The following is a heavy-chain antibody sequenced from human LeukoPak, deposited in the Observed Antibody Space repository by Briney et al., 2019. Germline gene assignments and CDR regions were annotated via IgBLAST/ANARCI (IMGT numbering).Heavy chain of an antibody. CDR3: TRDPHALDF. CDR2: IRRDGSRI. J-gene: IGHJ4*02. Sequence: GGSLRLSCAASGFSFSSYSMNWARQAPGGGLEWISYIRRDGSRIYYADSVEGRFTISRDNAKNSLYLQMDSLRVEDTAVYYCTRDPHALDFWGQGTLVTVSS. CDR1: GFSFSSYS. D-gene: IGHD2/OR15-2a*01. V-gene: IGHV3-48*01.